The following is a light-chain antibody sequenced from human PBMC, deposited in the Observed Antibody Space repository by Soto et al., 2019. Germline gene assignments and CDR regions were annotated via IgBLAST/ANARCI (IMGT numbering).Light chain of an antibody. V-gene: IGLV4-69*01. CDR3: QTWGTGILV. CDR2: ANSDGSH. Sequence: QSVLTQSPSASASLGASVKLTCTLSSGHSSYAIAWHQQQPEKGPRYLMKANSDGSHSKGDGIPDRFSGSSSGAERYLTISSLQSEDEADYSCQTWGTGILVFGGGTQLTVL. J-gene: IGLJ3*02. CDR1: SGHSSYA.